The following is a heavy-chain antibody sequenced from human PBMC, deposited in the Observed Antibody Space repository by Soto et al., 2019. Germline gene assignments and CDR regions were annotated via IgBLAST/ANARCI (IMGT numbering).Heavy chain of an antibody. CDR1: GYTFTSYA. J-gene: IGHJ6*02. D-gene: IGHD3-10*01. Sequence: QVQLVQSGAEVKKPGASVKVSCKASGYTFTSYAMHWVRQAPGQRLEGRGWINAGNGNTKYSQKFQGRVTITRDTSASTAYMELSSLRSEDTAVYYCARVRGDPNYYYYGMDVWGQGTTVTVSS. CDR2: INAGNGNT. V-gene: IGHV1-3*01. CDR3: ARVRGDPNYYYYGMDV.